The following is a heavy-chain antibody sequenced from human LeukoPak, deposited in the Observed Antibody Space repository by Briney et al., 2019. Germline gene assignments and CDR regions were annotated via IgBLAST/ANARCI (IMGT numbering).Heavy chain of an antibody. V-gene: IGHV3-64D*09. CDR3: VVSYLYAFDI. J-gene: IGHJ3*02. CDR2: ISSNGGST. CDR1: GFTFSTYA. Sequence: PGGSLRLSCSASGFTFSTYAMHWVRQAPGKGLEYVSAISSNGGSTYYADSVKGRFTISRDNSKSTLYLQMSSLRAEDTAVYYCVVSYLYAFDIWGKGKMVTVSS. D-gene: IGHD5-18*01.